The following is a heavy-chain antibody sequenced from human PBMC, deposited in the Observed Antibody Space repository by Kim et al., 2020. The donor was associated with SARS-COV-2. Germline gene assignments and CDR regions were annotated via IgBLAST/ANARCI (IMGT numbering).Heavy chain of an antibody. CDR3: ARGNFPGIAAARRIYYFDY. V-gene: IGHV4-34*01. CDR1: GGSFSGYY. D-gene: IGHD6-13*01. Sequence: SETLSLTCAVYGGSFSGYYWSWIRQPPGKGLEWIGEINHSGSTNYNPSLKSRVTISVDTSKNQFSLKLSSVTAADTAVYYCARGNFPGIAAARRIYYFDYWGQGTLVTVSS. CDR2: INHSGST. J-gene: IGHJ4*02.